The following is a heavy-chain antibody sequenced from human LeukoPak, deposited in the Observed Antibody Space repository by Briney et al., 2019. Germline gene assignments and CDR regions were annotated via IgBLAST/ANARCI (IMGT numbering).Heavy chain of an antibody. CDR2: IYYSGST. Sequence: SETLSLTCTVSGGSVSSGSYYWSWIRQPPGKGLEWIGYIYYSGSTNYNPSLKSRVTISVDTSKNQFSLKLSSVTAADTAVYYCARDRRYFDYWGQGTLVTVSS. CDR3: ARDRRYFDY. V-gene: IGHV4-61*01. J-gene: IGHJ4*02. CDR1: GGSVSSGSYY.